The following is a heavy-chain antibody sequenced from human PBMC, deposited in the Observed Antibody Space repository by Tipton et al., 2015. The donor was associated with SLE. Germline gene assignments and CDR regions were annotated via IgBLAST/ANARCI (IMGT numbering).Heavy chain of an antibody. D-gene: IGHD3-3*01. CDR2: IFYSGST. CDR1: GGSISSYY. Sequence: LRLSCTVSGGSISSYYWSWIRQPPGKGLEWIGYIFYSGSTNYNPSLKSRVTISVDTSKNQFSLKLSSVTAADTAVYYCARHPGRYEFGPCGIDVRGQGTTVLVSS. J-gene: IGHJ6*02. V-gene: IGHV4-59*01. CDR3: ARHPGRYEFGPCGIDV.